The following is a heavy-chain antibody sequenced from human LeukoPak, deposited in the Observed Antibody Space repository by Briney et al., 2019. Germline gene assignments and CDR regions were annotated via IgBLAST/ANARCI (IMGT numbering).Heavy chain of an antibody. CDR1: GFTFSTYA. D-gene: IGHD4-17*01. CDR3: AKSVRVTVTHFDY. J-gene: IGHJ4*02. Sequence: GGSLRLSCAASGFTFSTYAMNWVRQAPGKGLEWVAGITGGGGTTDYADSVKGRFTISRDNSKNTLFLQMNSLGVEDTAVYYCAKSVRVTVTHFDYWGQGTLVTVSS. CDR2: ITGGGGTT. V-gene: IGHV3-23*01.